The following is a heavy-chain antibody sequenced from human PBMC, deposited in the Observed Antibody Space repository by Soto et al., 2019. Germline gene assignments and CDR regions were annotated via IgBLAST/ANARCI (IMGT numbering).Heavy chain of an antibody. D-gene: IGHD1-20*01. CDR3: AREGDHYNYESGLDF. V-gene: IGHV1-3*01. CDR2: INAGNGNT. Sequence: QVLLVQSGAEVRKPGASVKFSCKASGYTFTRFAIHWVRQAPGQGLEWMGWINAGNGNTRYSQKFQGRATLTLDTSADTAYMEVISLTSGDTATYYCAREGDHYNYESGLDFWGQGPLLHVSS. CDR1: GYTFTRFA. J-gene: IGHJ4*02.